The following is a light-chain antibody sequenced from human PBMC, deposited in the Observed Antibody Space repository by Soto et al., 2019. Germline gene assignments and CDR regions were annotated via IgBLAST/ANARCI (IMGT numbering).Light chain of an antibody. Sequence: QSVLTQPPSVSGAPGQRVTISCTGSSSNIGAGYDVHWYQQLPGTAPKLLIYGNSNRPSGVPDRLSGSKSGTSASLAITGLQAEDEADYYCQSYDSSLSGNYVFGTGTKVT. CDR1: SSNIGAGYD. CDR2: GNS. J-gene: IGLJ1*01. V-gene: IGLV1-40*01. CDR3: QSYDSSLSGNYV.